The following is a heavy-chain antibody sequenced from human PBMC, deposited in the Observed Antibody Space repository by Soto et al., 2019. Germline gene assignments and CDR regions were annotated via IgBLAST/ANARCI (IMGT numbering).Heavy chain of an antibody. J-gene: IGHJ4*02. V-gene: IGHV1-2*02. CDR2: INPNSGGT. CDR3: ARVNVVVVAATQEYYFNY. CDR1: GYTFTGYY. Sequence: ASVKVSCKASGYTFTGYYMHWVRQAPGQGLKWMGWINPNSGGTNYAQKFQGRVTMTRDTSISTAYMELSRLRSDDTAVYYCARVNVVVVAATQEYYFNYWGQGTLVTVSS. D-gene: IGHD2-15*01.